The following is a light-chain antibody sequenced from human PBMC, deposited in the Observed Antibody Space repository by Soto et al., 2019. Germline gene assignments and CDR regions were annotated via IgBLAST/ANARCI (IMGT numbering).Light chain of an antibody. J-gene: IGKJ4*01. V-gene: IGKV2-30*01. CDR3: RRSIQLPLT. CDR1: QSLVYSDGNTY. CDR2: KVS. Sequence: DVVMTQSPLSLPFTLGQPASISCRSSQSLVYSDGNTYLNWFQRMPGQSPRRLIYKVSDRDSGGPDRFRGRGYVTYFTRKMRCAQSEDIGVYDCRRSIQLPLTFGEGTNVDNK.